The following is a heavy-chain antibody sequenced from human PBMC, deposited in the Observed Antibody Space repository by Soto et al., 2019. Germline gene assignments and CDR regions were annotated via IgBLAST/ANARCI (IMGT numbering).Heavy chain of an antibody. J-gene: IGHJ6*02. D-gene: IGHD2-2*01. V-gene: IGHV3-53*01. CDR3: ARVVGPQLPYYYVMDV. CDR2: IYSGGST. CDR1: GFTVSNNY. Sequence: EVQLVESGGGLIQPGGSLRLSCAASGFTVSNNYMTWVRQAPGKGLEWVSIIYSGGSTSYTDSVKGRFTISRDNSKNTVYLQMNSLRAEDTAMYYCARVVGPQLPYYYVMDVWGQGTTVTVSS.